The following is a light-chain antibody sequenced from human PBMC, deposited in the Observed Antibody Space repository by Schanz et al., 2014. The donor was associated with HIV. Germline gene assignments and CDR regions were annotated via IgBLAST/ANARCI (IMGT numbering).Light chain of an antibody. V-gene: IGLV2-8*01. J-gene: IGLJ3*02. CDR2: EGS. Sequence: QSALTQPPSASGSPGQSVTISCTGTSSDVGGYNYVSWYQQHPGRAPKLMIYEGSKRPSGVSNRFSGSRSGNTASLTISGLQAEDEADYYCGSCSTTNTCTFGGGTKLTVL. CDR1: SSDVGGYNY. CDR3: GSCSTTNTCT.